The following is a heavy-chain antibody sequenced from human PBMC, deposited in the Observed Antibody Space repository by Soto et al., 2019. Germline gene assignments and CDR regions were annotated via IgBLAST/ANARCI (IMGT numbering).Heavy chain of an antibody. CDR3: ATTPGLAPGGSFDS. D-gene: IGHD6-13*01. Sequence: PSETLSLTCPVSGGSITSRSYYWGWIRQPPGKGLEWIGSVYSSGITYYNPSLKSRVTISIDTSENHFSLRLSSVTAADTAVYYCATTPGLAPGGSFDSCGQGTLGTVAS. J-gene: IGHJ4*02. CDR1: GGSITSRSYY. V-gene: IGHV4-39*02. CDR2: VYSSGIT.